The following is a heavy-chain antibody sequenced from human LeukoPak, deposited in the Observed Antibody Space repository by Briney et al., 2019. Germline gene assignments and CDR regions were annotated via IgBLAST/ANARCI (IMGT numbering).Heavy chain of an antibody. J-gene: IGHJ4*02. V-gene: IGHV4-39*01. CDR3: ARHLWDCSGGSCNYFDY. Sequence: SETLSLTCTVSGGSLSSSSYYWGWIRQPPGKGLEWIGSIYYSGSTYYNPSLKSRVTISVDTSKNQFSLKLSSVTAADTAVYYCARHLWDCSGGSCNYFDYWGQGTLVTVSS. CDR1: GGSLSSSSYY. D-gene: IGHD2-15*01. CDR2: IYYSGST.